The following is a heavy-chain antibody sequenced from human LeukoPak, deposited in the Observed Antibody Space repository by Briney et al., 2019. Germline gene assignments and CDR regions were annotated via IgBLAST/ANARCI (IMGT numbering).Heavy chain of an antibody. CDR1: GFTFSSYA. CDR2: ISYDGSNK. CDR3: AREGPWYYYDSSGYSDAFDI. J-gene: IGHJ3*02. D-gene: IGHD3-22*01. V-gene: IGHV3-30-3*01. Sequence: PGGSLRLSCAASGFTFSSYAMHWVRQAPGKGLEWVAVISYDGSNKYYADSVKGRFTISRDNSKNTLYLQMNSLRAEDTAVYYCAREGPWYYYDSSGYSDAFDIWGQGTMVTVSS.